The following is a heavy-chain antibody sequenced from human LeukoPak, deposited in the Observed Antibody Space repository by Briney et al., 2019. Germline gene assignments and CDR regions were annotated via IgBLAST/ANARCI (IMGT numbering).Heavy chain of an antibody. Sequence: ASVKVSCKASGYIFTDYYLHWVRQAPGQGLEGMGWINPNSGGTYYAQKFQGRVTMTRDTSINTASMELSRLRSDDTALYYCARGGTWALSLAWFDPWGQGTLVTVPS. V-gene: IGHV1-2*02. CDR2: INPNSGGT. CDR3: ARGGTWALSLAWFDP. D-gene: IGHD3-16*01. CDR1: GYIFTDYY. J-gene: IGHJ5*02.